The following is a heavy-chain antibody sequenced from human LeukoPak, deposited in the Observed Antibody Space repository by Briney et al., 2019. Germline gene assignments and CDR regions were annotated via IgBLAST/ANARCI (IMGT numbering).Heavy chain of an antibody. J-gene: IGHJ4*02. CDR3: ARDPGEDYVWGSYKV. D-gene: IGHD3-16*01. CDR2: IIPIFGTA. V-gene: IGHV1-69*13. Sequence: SVNVSCKASGGTFSSYAISWVRQAPGQGLEWMGGIIPIFGTANYAQKFQGRVTITADESTSTAYMELSSLRSEDTAVYYCARDPGEDYVWGSYKVWGQGTLVTVSS. CDR1: GGTFSSYA.